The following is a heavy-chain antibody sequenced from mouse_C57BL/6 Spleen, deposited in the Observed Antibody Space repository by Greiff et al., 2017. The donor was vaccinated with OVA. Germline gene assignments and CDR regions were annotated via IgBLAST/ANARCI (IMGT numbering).Heavy chain of an antibody. CDR1: FYTFTSYW. D-gene: IGHD1-1*01. CDR3: ARGATVVAPYAMDY. V-gene: IGHV1-55*01. CDR2: IYPGSGST. J-gene: IGHJ4*01. Sequence: QVQLQQPGAELVKPGASVKMSCNATFYTFTSYWITWVKQRPGQGLEWIGDIYPGSGSTNYNEKFKSKATLTVDTSSSTAYMQLSSLTSEDSAVYYCARGATVVAPYAMDYWGQGTSVTVSS.